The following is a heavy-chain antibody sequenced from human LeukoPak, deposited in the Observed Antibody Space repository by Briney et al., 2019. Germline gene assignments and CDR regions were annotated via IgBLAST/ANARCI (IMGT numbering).Heavy chain of an antibody. CDR3: ARDPHSSSWYDY. CDR1: GYTFTSYY. J-gene: IGHJ4*02. V-gene: IGHV1-46*01. Sequence: ASVTVSCKASGYTFTSYYMHWVRQAPGQGGEWIGIINPSCCSPSYAQKFHGRVTITTHTSTSPVYMELSSLRSEDTAVYYCARDPHSSSWYDYWGQGTLVTVSS. CDR2: INPSCCSP. D-gene: IGHD6-13*01.